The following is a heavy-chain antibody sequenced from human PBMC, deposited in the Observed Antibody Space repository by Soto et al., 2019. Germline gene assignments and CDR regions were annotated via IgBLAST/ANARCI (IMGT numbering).Heavy chain of an antibody. D-gene: IGHD5-12*01. Sequence: QLQLQESGSGLVKPSQTLSLTCAVSGGSISSGGYSWSWIRQPPGKGLEWIGYIYHSGSTYYNPSVKRRVTISVDRSKNQFSLKLSSVAAADTAVYYCAAGGGLPRYYWGQGTLVTVSS. CDR2: IYHSGST. J-gene: IGHJ4*02. V-gene: IGHV4-30-2*01. CDR1: GGSISSGGYS. CDR3: AAGGGLPRYY.